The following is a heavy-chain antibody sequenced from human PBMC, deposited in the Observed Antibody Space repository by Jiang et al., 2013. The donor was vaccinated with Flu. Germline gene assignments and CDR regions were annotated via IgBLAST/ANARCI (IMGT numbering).Heavy chain of an antibody. V-gene: IGHV1-2*02. D-gene: IGHD3-22*01. CDR3: ARDMGSSGTDAFDI. J-gene: IGHJ3*02. Sequence: NSGGTNYAQKFQGRVTMTRDTSISTAYMELSRLRSDDTAVYYCARDMGSSGTDAFDIWGQGTMVTVSS. CDR2: NSGGT.